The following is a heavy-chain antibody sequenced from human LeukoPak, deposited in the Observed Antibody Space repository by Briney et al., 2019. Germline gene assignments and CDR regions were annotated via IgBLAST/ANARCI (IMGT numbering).Heavy chain of an antibody. Sequence: SETLSLTCTVSGGSLSSYYWSWIRQPPGKGLEWIGYIYYSGSTNYNPSLKSRVTISVDTSKNQFSLKLSSVTAADTAVYYCARGVPAATDYWGQGTLVTVSS. CDR1: GGSLSSYY. CDR2: IYYSGST. D-gene: IGHD2-2*01. J-gene: IGHJ4*02. CDR3: ARGVPAATDY. V-gene: IGHV4-59*01.